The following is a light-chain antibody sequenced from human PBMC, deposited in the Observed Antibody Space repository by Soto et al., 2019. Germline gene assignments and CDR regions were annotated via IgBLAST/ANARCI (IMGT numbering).Light chain of an antibody. CDR2: GAS. Sequence: EIVMTQSPATLSVSPGERATLSCRASQSVSSNLAWYQQKPGQGPRLLIYGASTRATGIPARFSGSGSGTEFTLTISSLQSEDFAVYYCQQYNNWPGTVGQGTKVEIK. CDR1: QSVSSN. CDR3: QQYNNWPGT. J-gene: IGKJ1*01. V-gene: IGKV3-15*01.